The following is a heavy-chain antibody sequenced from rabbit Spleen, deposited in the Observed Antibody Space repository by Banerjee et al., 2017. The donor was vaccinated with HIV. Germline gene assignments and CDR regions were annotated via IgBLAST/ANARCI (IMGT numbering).Heavy chain of an antibody. J-gene: IGHJ6*01. CDR3: ARDTASSFSSYGMDL. CDR1: GISFGISDY. V-gene: IGHV1S40*01. D-gene: IGHD8-1*01. CDR2: IDAGSSGFT. Sequence: QSLEESGGGLVQPEGSLTLTCTASGISFGISDYMCWVRQAPGKGLEWIACIDAGSSGFTYHASWAKGRFTISKTSSTTVTLQMTRLTAADTATYFCARDTASSFSSYGMDLWGQGTLVTVS.